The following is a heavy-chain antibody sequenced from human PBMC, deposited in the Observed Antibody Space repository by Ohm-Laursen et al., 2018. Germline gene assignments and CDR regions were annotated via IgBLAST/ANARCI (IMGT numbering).Heavy chain of an antibody. J-gene: IGHJ4*02. CDR2: INPSGGST. Sequence: ASVKVSCNASGYTFTSYYMHWVRQAPGQGLEWMGIINPSGGSTSYAQKFQGRVTMTRDTSTSTVYMELSSLRSEDTAVYYCARVTSSGYHFDYWGQGTLVTVSS. V-gene: IGHV1-46*01. CDR1: GYTFTSYY. D-gene: IGHD3-22*01. CDR3: ARVTSSGYHFDY.